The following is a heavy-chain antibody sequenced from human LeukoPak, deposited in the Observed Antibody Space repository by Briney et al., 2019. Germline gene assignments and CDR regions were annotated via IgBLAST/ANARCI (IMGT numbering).Heavy chain of an antibody. CDR3: ARNSGYVDY. D-gene: IGHD1-26*01. V-gene: IGHV4-59*08. CDR2: IYYSGST. CDR1: GGSISSYY. Sequence: SETLSLTCTVSGGSISSYYWSWIRQPPGKGLEWIGDIYYSGSTNYNPSLKSRVTISVDTSKNQFSLKLSSVTAADTAVYYCARNSGYVDYWGQGTLVTVSS. J-gene: IGHJ4*02.